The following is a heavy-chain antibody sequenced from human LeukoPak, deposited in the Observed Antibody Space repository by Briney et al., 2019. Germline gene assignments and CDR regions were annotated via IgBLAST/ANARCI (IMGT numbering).Heavy chain of an antibody. CDR2: ISSSSSYI. D-gene: IGHD6-19*01. CDR3: ARDGGYSSGWLEDSFFDY. V-gene: IGHV3-21*01. CDR1: GFTFSSYS. J-gene: IGHJ4*02. Sequence: SGGSLRLSCAASGFTFSSYSMNWVRQAPGKGLEWVSSISSSSSYIYYADSVKGRFTISRDNAKNSLYLQMNSLRAEDTAVYYCARDGGYSSGWLEDSFFDYWGQGTLVTVSS.